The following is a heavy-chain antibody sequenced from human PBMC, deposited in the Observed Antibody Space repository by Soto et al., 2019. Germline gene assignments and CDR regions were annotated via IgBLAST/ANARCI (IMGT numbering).Heavy chain of an antibody. CDR3: ARVPYCSGTSCPYYYYGMDV. D-gene: IGHD2-2*01. V-gene: IGHV3-7*04. Sequence: GGSLRLSCAASGFTFSSYWMSWVRQAPGKGLEWVANIKQDGSEKYYVDSVKGRFTISRDNAKNSLYLQMNSLTAEDTALYYCARVPYCSGTSCPYYYYGMDVWGQGTTVTVSS. CDR1: GFTFSSYW. J-gene: IGHJ6*02. CDR2: IKQDGSEK.